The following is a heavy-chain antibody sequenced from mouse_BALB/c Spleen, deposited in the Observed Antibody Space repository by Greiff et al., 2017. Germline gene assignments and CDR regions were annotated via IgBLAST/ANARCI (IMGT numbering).Heavy chain of an antibody. CDR3: TRLGGYFDY. D-gene: IGHD3-3*01. V-gene: IGHV1S81*02. CDR1: GYTFTSYY. Sequence: QVQLQQSGAELVKPGASVKLSCKASGYTFTSYYMYWVKQRPGQGLEWIGEINPSNGGTNFNEKFKSKATLTVDKSSSTAYMQLSSLTSEDSAIYYCTRLGGYFDYWGQGTTLTVSS. J-gene: IGHJ2*01. CDR2: INPSNGGT.